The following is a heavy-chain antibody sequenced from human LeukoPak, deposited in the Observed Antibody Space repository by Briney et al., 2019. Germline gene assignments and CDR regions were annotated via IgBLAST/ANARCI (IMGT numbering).Heavy chain of an antibody. D-gene: IGHD3-22*01. CDR3: ARLVYDSRGYYFDY. V-gene: IGHV4-59*08. Sequence: PSETLSLTCTVSGDSIGNYYWSWIRQPPGKGLEWIGYIRYSGSANYNPSLRSRVTTSIDTSKNQFFLKLSSVTAADTAVYHCARLVYDSRGYYFDYWGQGTLVIVSS. J-gene: IGHJ4*02. CDR1: GDSIGNYY. CDR2: IRYSGSA.